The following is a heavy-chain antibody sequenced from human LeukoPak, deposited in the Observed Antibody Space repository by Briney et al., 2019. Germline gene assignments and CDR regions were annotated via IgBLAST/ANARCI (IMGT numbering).Heavy chain of an antibody. J-gene: IGHJ4*02. CDR2: ISASGP. CDR1: GFTFSRLD. Sequence: GGSLRLSCAASGFTFSRLDMTCVRQAPGKGLEWVSTISASGPYYAHAVRGRFTISRDNSRNTLSLQMDSLRDEDTAVYYCAKVRVSDGYPCFDHWGLGTLVTVSS. CDR3: AKVRVSDGYPCFDH. D-gene: IGHD3-16*02. V-gene: IGHV3-23*01.